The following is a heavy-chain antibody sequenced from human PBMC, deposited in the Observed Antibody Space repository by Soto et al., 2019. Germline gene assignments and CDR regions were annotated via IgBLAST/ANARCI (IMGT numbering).Heavy chain of an antibody. CDR1: RFTFTSYN. J-gene: IGHJ4*02. CDR3: ARIGWEPLPDY. D-gene: IGHD1-26*01. Sequence: GGSLRLSCAASRFTFTSYNLNWVRQAPGKGLEWLSYISSSSGTIYYADSVKGRFTISRDNAKNSLYLQMNSLRAEDTAVYYCARIGWEPLPDYWGQGTLVTVSS. CDR2: ISSSSGTI. V-gene: IGHV3-48*01.